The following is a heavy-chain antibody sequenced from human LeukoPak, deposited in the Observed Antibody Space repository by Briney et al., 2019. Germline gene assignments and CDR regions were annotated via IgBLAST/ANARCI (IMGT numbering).Heavy chain of an antibody. D-gene: IGHD2-2*01. CDR3: AKTRAVDCSSTSCYFDY. J-gene: IGHJ4*02. V-gene: IGHV3-23*01. CDR2: ISGSGGST. CDR1: GFTSSSYA. Sequence: GGSLRLSCAASGFTSSSYAMSWVRQAPGKGLEWVSAISGSGGSTYYADSVKGRFTISRDNSKNTLYLQMNSLRAEDTAVYYCAKTRAVDCSSTSCYFDYWGQGTLVTVSS.